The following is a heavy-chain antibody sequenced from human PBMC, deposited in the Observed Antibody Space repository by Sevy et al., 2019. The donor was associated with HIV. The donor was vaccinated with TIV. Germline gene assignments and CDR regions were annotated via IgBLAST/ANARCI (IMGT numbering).Heavy chain of an antibody. V-gene: IGHV3-72*01. J-gene: IGHJ4*02. CDR2: TRNKADSYTT. D-gene: IGHD6-13*01. CDR3: ATHAGLAAADSVFDY. CDR1: GFTFSDHY. Sequence: GSSLRLSCAASGFTFSDHYMEWVRQAPGKGLEWVGRTRNKADSYTTEYAASVKGRFTISRDDSKNSLYLQMNSLKAEETAVYYCATHAGLAAADSVFDYWGQGTLVTVSS.